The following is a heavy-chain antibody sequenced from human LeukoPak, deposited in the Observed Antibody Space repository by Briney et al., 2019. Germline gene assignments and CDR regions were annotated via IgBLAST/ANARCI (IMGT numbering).Heavy chain of an antibody. CDR1: GFTFSSAW. CDR2: IKSKTDGGTT. CDR3: TTPRFY. Sequence: GGSLRLSCAASGFTFSSAWLSWVRQAPGKGLEWVGRIKSKTDGGTTDYAAPVKDRFTISRDDSKNTLYLQMDSLKIDDTAVYYCTTPRFYWGQGTLVTVSS. V-gene: IGHV3-15*01. J-gene: IGHJ4*02.